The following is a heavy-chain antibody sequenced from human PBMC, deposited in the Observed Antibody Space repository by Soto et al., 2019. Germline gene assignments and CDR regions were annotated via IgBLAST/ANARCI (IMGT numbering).Heavy chain of an antibody. CDR2: INGGTGQT. D-gene: IGHD1-1*01. CDR3: ARGKGMEENYYYYGLDI. J-gene: IGHJ6*02. CDR1: GYTFSTHA. V-gene: IGHV1-3*01. Sequence: QVQVVQSGAEVKKPGASVKISCKASGYTFSTHAMHWVRQAPGQSLEWMGWINGGTGQTKHSHRFQDRVSITRDTSASTDYMELSSLRSEDTAVYYCARGKGMEENYYYYGLDIWGPGTTGTVSS.